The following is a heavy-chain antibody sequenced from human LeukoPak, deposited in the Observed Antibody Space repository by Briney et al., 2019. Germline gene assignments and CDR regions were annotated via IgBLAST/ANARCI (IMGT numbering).Heavy chain of an antibody. CDR3: AKVVGATAGTVDV. CDR1: GFTVSSNY. CDR2: ISGSGGST. V-gene: IGHV3-23*01. Sequence: GGSLRLSCAASGFTVSSNYMSWVRQAPGKGLEWVSAISGSGGSTYYADSVKGRFTISRDNSKNTLYLQMNSLRAEDTAVYYCAKVVGATAGTVDVWGKGTTVTVSS. J-gene: IGHJ6*04. D-gene: IGHD1-26*01.